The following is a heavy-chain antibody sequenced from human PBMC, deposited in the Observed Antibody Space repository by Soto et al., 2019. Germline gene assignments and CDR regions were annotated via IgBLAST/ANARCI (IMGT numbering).Heavy chain of an antibody. CDR3: ARDSGIPGRFWYFDI. V-gene: IGHV1-2*02. CDR1: GYTFTSYG. Sequence: ASVKVSCKASGYTFTSYGISWVRQAPGQGLEWMGFVNPNRGGTEYAQKFQGRVTMTRDTSINTVYLDLSRLTSDDTAIYYCARDSGIPGRFWYFDIWGRGTLVTVSS. D-gene: IGHD3-3*01. CDR2: VNPNRGGT. J-gene: IGHJ2*01.